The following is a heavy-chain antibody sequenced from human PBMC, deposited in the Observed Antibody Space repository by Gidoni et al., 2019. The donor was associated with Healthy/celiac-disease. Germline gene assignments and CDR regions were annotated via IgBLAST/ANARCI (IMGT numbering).Heavy chain of an antibody. D-gene: IGHD3-3*01. V-gene: IGHV4-4*07. CDR3: ARVVLDFWSGPRNYYYGMDV. J-gene: IGHJ6*02. CDR1: GGSISSYY. CDR2: IYTSGST. Sequence: QVQLQESGPGLVKPSETLSLTCTVPGGSISSYYWSWIRQPAGKGLEWIGRIYTSGSTNYNPSLKSRVTMSVDTSKNQFSLKLSSVTAADTAVYYCARVVLDFWSGPRNYYYGMDVWGQGTTVTVSS.